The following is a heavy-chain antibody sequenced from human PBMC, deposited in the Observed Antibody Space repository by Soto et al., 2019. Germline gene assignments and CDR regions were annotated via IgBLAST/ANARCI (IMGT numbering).Heavy chain of an antibody. CDR3: ARALRDAFDI. CDR1: GGSISSGDYY. Sequence: SETLSLTCTVSGGSISSGDYYWSWIRQPPGKGLEWIGYIYYSGSTYYNPSLKSRVTISVDTSKNQFSLKLSSVTAADTAVYNCARALRDAFDIWGQGTMVTVSS. CDR2: IYYSGST. J-gene: IGHJ3*02. V-gene: IGHV4-30-4*01.